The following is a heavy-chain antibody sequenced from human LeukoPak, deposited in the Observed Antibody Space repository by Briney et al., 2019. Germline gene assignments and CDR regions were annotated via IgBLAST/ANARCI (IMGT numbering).Heavy chain of an antibody. V-gene: IGHV4-59*11. CDR2: IYYSGST. J-gene: IGHJ4*02. CDR1: GGSISSHY. D-gene: IGHD6-13*01. CDR3: ARDTDSSSFDY. Sequence: SETLSLTCTVSGGSISSHYWSWIRQPPGKGLEWIGYIYYSGSTNHNPSLKSRVTISVDTSKNQFSLKLSSVTAADTAVYYCARDTDSSSFDYWGQGTLVTVSS.